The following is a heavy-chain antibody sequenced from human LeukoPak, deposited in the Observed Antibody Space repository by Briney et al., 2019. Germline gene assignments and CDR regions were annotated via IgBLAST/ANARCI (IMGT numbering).Heavy chain of an antibody. CDR2: ISGSGGGT. D-gene: IGHD3-10*01. CDR3: ANQYYYGSGSPKRRYYFDY. V-gene: IGHV3-23*01. Sequence: PGGSLRLSCAASGFTFSSYAMSWVRQAPGKGLEWVSAISGSGGGTYYADPVKGRFTISRDNSKNTLYLQMNSLRAEDTAVYYCANQYYYGSGSPKRRYYFDYWGQGTLVTVSS. CDR1: GFTFSSYA. J-gene: IGHJ4*02.